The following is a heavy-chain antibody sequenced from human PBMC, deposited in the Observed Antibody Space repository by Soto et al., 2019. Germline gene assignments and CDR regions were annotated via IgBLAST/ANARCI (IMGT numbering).Heavy chain of an antibody. V-gene: IGHV4-39*07. J-gene: IGHJ4*02. CDR3: ARGLGPPSPQTDDC. CDR1: GGYINNNHYY. Sequence: SETLSLTCTLSGGYINNNHYYRGRVRQHPGKGLYWIGSISYSGTTYFNPSLKSRVVKSVDTSKNQFSLKLSSVTAADTAVYYCARGLGPPSPQTDDCWGQGTLVTVSS. D-gene: IGHD3-22*01. CDR2: ISYSGTT.